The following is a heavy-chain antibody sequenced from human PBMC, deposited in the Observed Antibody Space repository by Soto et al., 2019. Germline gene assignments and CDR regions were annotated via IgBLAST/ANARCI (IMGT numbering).Heavy chain of an antibody. CDR1: GFTFSSYG. Sequence: QVQLVESGGGVVQPGRSLRLSCAASGFTFSSYGMHWVRQAPGKGLEWVAVISYDGSNKYYADSVKGRFTISRDNSKNTLYLQMNSLRAEDTAVYYCANRPFTTVVGRMDVWGQGTTVTVSS. V-gene: IGHV3-30*18. CDR3: ANRPFTTVVGRMDV. CDR2: ISYDGSNK. D-gene: IGHD4-17*01. J-gene: IGHJ6*02.